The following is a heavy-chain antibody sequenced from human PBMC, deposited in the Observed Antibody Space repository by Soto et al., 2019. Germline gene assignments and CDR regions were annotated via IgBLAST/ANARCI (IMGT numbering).Heavy chain of an antibody. CDR1: SGSFSGYY. D-gene: IGHD6-6*01. J-gene: IGHJ4*02. V-gene: IGHV4-34*01. CDR3: ARAPKVSGSSQTRPDF. Sequence: TSETLSLTCSIYSGSFSGYYWSWIRQPPGKGLEWIGEISQSGNTNYSPSLKSRVSISIDTSKKQFSLNLASVSAADTAVYYCARAPKVSGSSQTRPDFWGQGTLVTVSS. CDR2: ISQSGNT.